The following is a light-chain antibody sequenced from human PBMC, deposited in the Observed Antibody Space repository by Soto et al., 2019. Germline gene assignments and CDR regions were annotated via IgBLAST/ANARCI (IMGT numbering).Light chain of an antibody. Sequence: QSALTQPPSVSGSPVQSVTISCTGTSSDVGSFNRVSWYQQPPGTAPKVMIYEVSNRPSGVPDRVSGSKSGNTASLTISVLQPEDESDYYCFSSTCSNTYFFGTGTKLTVL. CDR2: EVS. CDR1: SSDVGSFNR. CDR3: FSSTCSNTYF. J-gene: IGLJ1*01. V-gene: IGLV2-18*02.